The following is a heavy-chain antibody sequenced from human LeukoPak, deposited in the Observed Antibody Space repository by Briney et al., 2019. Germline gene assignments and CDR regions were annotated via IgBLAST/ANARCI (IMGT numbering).Heavy chain of an antibody. J-gene: IGHJ2*01. Sequence: GGSLRLSCAASGFTFSNYYIHWVRQVPGKGLVWVSHIDSDGSSSRYADSVKGRFTVSRDNAKNTLYLQMNSLRAEDTALYYCARRRQYWHFDLWARGTLVTVSS. CDR2: IDSDGSSS. CDR1: GFTFSNYY. CDR3: ARRRQYWHFDL. V-gene: IGHV3-74*01.